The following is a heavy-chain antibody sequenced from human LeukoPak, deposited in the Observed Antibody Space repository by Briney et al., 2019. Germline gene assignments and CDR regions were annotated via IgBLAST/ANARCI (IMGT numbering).Heavy chain of an antibody. CDR3: ARVSGITMIVVVLEDPFDI. J-gene: IGHJ3*02. CDR2: INPNSGGT. CDR1: GYTFTGYY. V-gene: IGHV1-2*02. D-gene: IGHD3-22*01. Sequence: ASVKVSCKASGYTFTGYYMHWVRQAPGQGLEWMGWINPNSGGTNYAQKFQGRVTMTRDTSISTAYMELSRLSSVTAADTAVYYCARVSGITMIVVVLEDPFDIWGQGTMVTVSS.